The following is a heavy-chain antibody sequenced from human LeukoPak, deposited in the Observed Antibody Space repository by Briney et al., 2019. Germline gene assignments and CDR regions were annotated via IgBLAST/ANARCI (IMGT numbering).Heavy chain of an antibody. CDR1: GFTFSTFA. V-gene: IGHV3-48*01. Sequence: GGSLRLSCAASGFTFSTFAMIWVRQPPGKGLEWVSFISSSSSTIYYADPVKGRFTISRDNAKNSLYLQMNSLRAEDTAVYYCTRVHGGYPFNSWGQGTLVTVSS. CDR3: TRVHGGYPFNS. J-gene: IGHJ4*02. D-gene: IGHD2-15*01. CDR2: ISSSSSTI.